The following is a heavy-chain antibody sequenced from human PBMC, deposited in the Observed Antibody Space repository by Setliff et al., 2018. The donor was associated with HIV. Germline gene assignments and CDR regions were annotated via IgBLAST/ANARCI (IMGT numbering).Heavy chain of an antibody. CDR3: ARRIDDSGSFPDKNWFDT. J-gene: IGHJ5*02. V-gene: IGHV4-4*09. CDR1: GDSISTDY. CDR2: IYTSGST. D-gene: IGHD3-10*01. Sequence: PSETLSLTCTVSGDSISTDYWTWIRQPPGKGLEWIGYIYTSGSTSYNPSLKSRVTISIDTSKNQFSLRLTSVTAADTAVYYCARRIDDSGSFPDKNWFDTWGQGSLVTVSS.